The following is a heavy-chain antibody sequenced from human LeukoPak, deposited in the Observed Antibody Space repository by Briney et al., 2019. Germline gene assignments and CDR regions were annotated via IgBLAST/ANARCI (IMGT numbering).Heavy chain of an antibody. CDR1: GYIFTDYY. D-gene: IGHD4-17*01. J-gene: IGHJ2*01. CDR2: LNSSGGST. Sequence: ASVKVSCKTSGYIFTDYYIHWVRQAPGQGLEWMGILNSSGGSTTYAQKFQGRITMTRDASTSTVYMELRSLRSEDTAVYYCARGRTVTDDFDLWGRGTLLTASS. CDR3: ARGRTVTDDFDL. V-gene: IGHV1-46*01.